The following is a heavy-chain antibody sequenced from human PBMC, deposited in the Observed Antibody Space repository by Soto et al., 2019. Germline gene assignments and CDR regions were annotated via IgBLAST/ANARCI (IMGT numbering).Heavy chain of an antibody. Sequence: ASVKVSCKASGYTFTSYGISWVRQAPGQGLEWMGWISAYNGNTNYAQKLQGRATMTTDTSTSTAYMELRSLRSDDTAVYYCASGGIVVVPAATKTTDYYYGMDVWGQGTTVTVSS. J-gene: IGHJ6*02. V-gene: IGHV1-18*01. CDR2: ISAYNGNT. D-gene: IGHD2-2*01. CDR3: ASGGIVVVPAATKTTDYYYGMDV. CDR1: GYTFTSYG.